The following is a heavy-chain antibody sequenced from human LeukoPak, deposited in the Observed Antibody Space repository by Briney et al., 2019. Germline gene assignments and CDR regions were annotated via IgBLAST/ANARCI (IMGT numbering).Heavy chain of an antibody. V-gene: IGHV4-59*01. CDR3: ARTYYYDSSGYYYPGVYYFDY. Sequence: SETLSLTCTVSGGSISSYYWSWIRQPPGKGLEWIGYIYYSGSTNYNPSLKSRVTISVDTSKNQFSLKLSSVTAADTAAYYCARTYYYDSSGYYYPGVYYFDYWGQGTLVTVSS. J-gene: IGHJ4*02. CDR2: IYYSGST. CDR1: GGSISSYY. D-gene: IGHD3-22*01.